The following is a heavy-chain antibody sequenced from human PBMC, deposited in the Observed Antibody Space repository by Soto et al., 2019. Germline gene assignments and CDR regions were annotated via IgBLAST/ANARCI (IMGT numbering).Heavy chain of an antibody. Sequence: QLQLQESGSGLVKPSQTLSLTCAVSGGSISSGGYSWSWIRQPPGKGLEWIGYMYHSGRTYYNPAPKSRVTISIDRSKTQFSLTASTVTVAEMAVYYCARVPGNWGPGRLGTVS. CDR3: ARVPGN. CDR1: GGSISSGGYS. V-gene: IGHV4-30-2*01. CDR2: MYHSGRT. J-gene: IGHJ4*02.